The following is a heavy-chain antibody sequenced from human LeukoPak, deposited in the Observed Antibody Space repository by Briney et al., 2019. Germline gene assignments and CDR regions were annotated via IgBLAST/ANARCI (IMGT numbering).Heavy chain of an antibody. J-gene: IGHJ4*02. CDR1: GYTFSSYG. D-gene: IGHD3-22*01. V-gene: IGHV3-30*02. CDR2: IWYDGSKK. Sequence: PGGSLRLSCAASGYTFSSYGMQWVRQAPGKGLEWVAVIWYDGSKKYYADSVKGRFTISRDNSKNTLYLQMNSLRAEDTAVYYCIPDYYGSSGYHSPQVHFDYWGQGTLVTVSS. CDR3: IPDYYGSSGYHSPQVHFDY.